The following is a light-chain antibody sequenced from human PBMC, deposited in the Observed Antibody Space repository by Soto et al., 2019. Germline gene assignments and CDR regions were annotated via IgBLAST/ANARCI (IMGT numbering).Light chain of an antibody. CDR1: QSVRSN. CDR2: DAS. J-gene: IGKJ2*01. CDR3: QQRSSRPPMYT. V-gene: IGKV3-11*01. Sequence: EIVLTQSPATLSLSPVERATLSCRASQSVRSNLAWYQQKPGQAPRLLIYDASKRATGIPARFSGSGSGTDFTLTISSLEPEDFAVYYCQQRSSRPPMYTFGQGTKV.